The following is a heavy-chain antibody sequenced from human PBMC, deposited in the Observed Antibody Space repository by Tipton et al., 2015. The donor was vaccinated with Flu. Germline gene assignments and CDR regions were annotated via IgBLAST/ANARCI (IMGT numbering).Heavy chain of an antibody. V-gene: IGHV3-53*01. CDR3: ATEWSLGY. CDR1: GFSVTNNY. D-gene: IGHD3-3*01. Sequence: AVSGFSVTNNYMTWVRQAPGKGLEWVSVIYSGGSTFYSDSVKGRFTISRDDSKNTLYLQMNSLRAEDTAVNYCATEWSLGYWGQGTLVTVSS. CDR2: IYSGGST. J-gene: IGHJ4*02.